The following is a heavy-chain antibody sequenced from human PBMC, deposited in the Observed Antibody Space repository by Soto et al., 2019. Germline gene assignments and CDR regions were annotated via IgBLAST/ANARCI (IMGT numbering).Heavy chain of an antibody. V-gene: IGHV3-33*01. CDR2: IWYVGSNK. CDR3: ARGKYLLAEGLAPLCYFDY. J-gene: IGHJ4*02. D-gene: IGHD3-3*01. CDR1: GFTFSSYG. Sequence: QVQLVESGGGVVQPGRSLRLSCAASGFTFSSYGMHWVRQAPGKGLEWVAVIWYVGSNKYYADSVKGRFTISRDNSKNTQYLRMNSLRAEVTAVYCCARGKYLLAEGLAPLCYFDYWGQGTLVTVSS.